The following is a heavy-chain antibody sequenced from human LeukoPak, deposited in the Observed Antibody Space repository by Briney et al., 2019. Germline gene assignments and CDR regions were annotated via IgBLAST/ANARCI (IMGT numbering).Heavy chain of an antibody. J-gene: IGHJ6*03. Sequence: SETLSLTCTVSGGSISNYYWRWIREPPGEGREWIGYIYYSGSTNYKPSLKSRVTISVDTSKNQFSLKLNSVTAADTAVYYCARGGYYGSGRVVYYMDVWGKGTTVTISS. CDR3: ARGGYYGSGRVVYYMDV. CDR1: GGSISNYY. D-gene: IGHD3-10*01. V-gene: IGHV4-59*01. CDR2: IYYSGST.